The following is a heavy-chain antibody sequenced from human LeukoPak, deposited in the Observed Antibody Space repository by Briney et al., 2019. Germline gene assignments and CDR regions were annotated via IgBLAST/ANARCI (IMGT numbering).Heavy chain of an antibody. J-gene: IGHJ1*01. D-gene: IGHD2-21*02. CDR2: IGSSGGST. CDR1: GFTFSSYD. Sequence: PGGSLRLSCAASGFTFSSYDMSWVRQAPGKGLEWVSVIGSSGGSTYYADSVKGRFTISRDNSKSTLYLQMNSLRAEDTAVYYCAKMEVVTADDKYFQYWGQGTLVTVSS. CDR3: AKMEVVTADDKYFQY. V-gene: IGHV3-23*01.